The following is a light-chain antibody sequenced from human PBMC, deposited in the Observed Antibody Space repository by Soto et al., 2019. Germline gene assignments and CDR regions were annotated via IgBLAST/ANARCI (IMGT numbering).Light chain of an antibody. Sequence: EIVMTQSPATLSVSPGERATLSCRASQSVSSNLAWYQQKPGQIPRLLIYGASTRATGITARFSGSGSGTEFTLTISSLQSEDFAVYYCQQDNNWPFTFGPGTKVDIK. CDR3: QQDNNWPFT. J-gene: IGKJ3*01. CDR2: GAS. V-gene: IGKV3D-15*01. CDR1: QSVSSN.